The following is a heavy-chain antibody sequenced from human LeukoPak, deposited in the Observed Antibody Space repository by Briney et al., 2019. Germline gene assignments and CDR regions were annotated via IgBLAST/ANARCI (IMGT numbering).Heavy chain of an antibody. CDR2: ISSSSSTI. J-gene: IGHJ4*02. CDR1: GFTFSSYS. Sequence: GGSLRLSCAASGFTFSSYSMNWVRQAPGKGLEWVSYISSSSSTIYYAGSVKGRFTISRDNAKNSLYLQMNSLRAEDTAVYYCAKVGDYDFWSGFPDYWGQGTLVTVSS. CDR3: AKVGDYDFWSGFPDY. D-gene: IGHD3-3*01. V-gene: IGHV3-48*04.